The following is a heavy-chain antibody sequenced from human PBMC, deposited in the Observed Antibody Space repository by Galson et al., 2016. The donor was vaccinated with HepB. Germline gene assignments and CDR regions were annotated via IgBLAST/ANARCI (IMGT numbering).Heavy chain of an antibody. D-gene: IGHD6-19*01. J-gene: IGHJ5*02. Sequence: SVKVSCKASGGTFSSNVVNWVRQAPGQGFEWMGMFMPTFGSTTYPQKFRGRVTIHADESTSTAYMELGSLTSDDTARYFCSRGPVAGRVWFDPWGQGTLVTVSS. CDR3: SRGPVAGRVWFDP. V-gene: IGHV1-69*13. CDR1: GGTFSSNV. CDR2: FMPTFGST.